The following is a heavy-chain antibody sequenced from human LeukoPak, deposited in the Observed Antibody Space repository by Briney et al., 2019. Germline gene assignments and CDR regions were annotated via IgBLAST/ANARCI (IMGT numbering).Heavy chain of an antibody. CDR1: GGTFSSYA. CDR3: AGGPMLYYGMDV. CDR2: IIPIFGTA. Sequence: ASVKVSCKASGGTFSSYAISWVRQAPGQGLEWMGGIIPIFGTANYAQKFQGRVTITADESTSTAYMELSSLRSEDTAVYYCAGGPMLYYGMDVWGQGTTVTVSS. D-gene: IGHD3-16*01. V-gene: IGHV1-69*13. J-gene: IGHJ6*02.